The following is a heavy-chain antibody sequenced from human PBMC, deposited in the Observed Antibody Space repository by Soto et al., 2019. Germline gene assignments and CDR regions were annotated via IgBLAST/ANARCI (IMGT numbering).Heavy chain of an antibody. CDR1: GFTFSSYA. J-gene: IGHJ4*02. Sequence: QVQLVESGGGVVQPGRSLRLSFAASGFTFSSYAMHWVRQAPGKGLEWVAVISYDGSNKYYADSVKGRFTISRDNSKNTLYLQMNSLRAEDTAVYYCARDSWRGNFNFDYWGQGTLVTVSS. CDR3: ARDSWRGNFNFDY. V-gene: IGHV3-30-3*01. CDR2: ISYDGSNK. D-gene: IGHD3-3*01.